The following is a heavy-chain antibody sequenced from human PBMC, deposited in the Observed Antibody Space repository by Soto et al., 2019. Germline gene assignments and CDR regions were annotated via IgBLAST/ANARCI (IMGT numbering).Heavy chain of an antibody. CDR1: GFSVNNFA. J-gene: IGHJ4*02. D-gene: IGHD3-16*02. CDR2: ISGSGDRA. V-gene: IGHV3-23*01. Sequence: PGGSLRLSCEASGFSVNNFAMSWVRKAPGKGLGWVSGISGSGDRAHYIDSVNGRFTISRDNFKNTLYLQMNSLRAEDTAVYYCAKASTYEYVWGSFRYYFNYWGQGTLVTVSS. CDR3: AKASTYEYVWGSFRYYFNY.